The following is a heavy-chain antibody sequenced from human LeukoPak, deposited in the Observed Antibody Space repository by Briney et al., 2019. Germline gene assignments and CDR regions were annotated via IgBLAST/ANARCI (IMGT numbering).Heavy chain of an antibody. Sequence: GGSLRLSCAASGFTVSSNYMSWVRQAPGKGLEWVSVIYSGGSTYYADSAKGRFTISRDNSKNTLYLQMNSLRAEDTAVYYCARDHSEGYFDYWGQGTLVTVSS. CDR3: ARDHSEGYFDY. V-gene: IGHV3-53*01. CDR1: GFTVSSNY. D-gene: IGHD2-21*01. CDR2: IYSGGST. J-gene: IGHJ4*02.